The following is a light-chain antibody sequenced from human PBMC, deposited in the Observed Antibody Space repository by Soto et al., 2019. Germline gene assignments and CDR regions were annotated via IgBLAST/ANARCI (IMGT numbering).Light chain of an antibody. J-gene: IGKJ1*01. CDR3: QQYNSYSWT. Sequence: DIQMTQSPSTLSGSVGDRVTITCRASQTISSWLAWYQQKPGKAPKLLMHDASSLESGVPSRFGGSGSGTEFTLTISSLQPDDLATYYCQQYNSYSWTFGQGTKVDIK. CDR1: QTISSW. CDR2: DAS. V-gene: IGKV1-5*01.